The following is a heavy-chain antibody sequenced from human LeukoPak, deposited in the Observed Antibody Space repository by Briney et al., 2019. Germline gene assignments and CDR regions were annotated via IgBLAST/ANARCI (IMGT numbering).Heavy chain of an antibody. CDR2: ISGSGGST. CDR1: GFTFSGYA. J-gene: IGHJ6*03. Sequence: GGSLRLXCAASGFTFSGYAMSWVRQAPGKGLEWVSAISGSGGSTYYADSVKGRFTISRDNAKNTLYLQMNSLRAEDTAVYYCARDFEYCSSTSCPYYYYYMDVWGKGTTVTVSS. V-gene: IGHV3-23*01. D-gene: IGHD2-2*01. CDR3: ARDFEYCSSTSCPYYYYYMDV.